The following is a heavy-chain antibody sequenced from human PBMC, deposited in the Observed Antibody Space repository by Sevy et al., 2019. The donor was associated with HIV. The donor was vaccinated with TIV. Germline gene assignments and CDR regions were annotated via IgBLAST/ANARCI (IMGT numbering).Heavy chain of an antibody. D-gene: IGHD3-3*01. CDR1: GFTFSSYS. CDR2: ISSSSSYI. J-gene: IGHJ6*02. V-gene: IGHV3-21*01. Sequence: GGSLRLSCAASGFTFSSYSMNWVRQAPGKGLEWVSSISSSSSYIYYADSVKGRFTTSRDNAKNSLYLQMNSLRAEDTAVYYCARDPWVGRFLVEHYYVMDVWGQGTTVTVSS. CDR3: ARDPWVGRFLVEHYYVMDV.